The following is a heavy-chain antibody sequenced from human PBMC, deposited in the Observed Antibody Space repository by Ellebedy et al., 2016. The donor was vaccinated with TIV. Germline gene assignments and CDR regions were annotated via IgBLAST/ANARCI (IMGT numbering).Heavy chain of an antibody. D-gene: IGHD3-22*01. CDR1: GFTFSGYA. Sequence: PGGSLRLSCVASGFTFSGYAMSWVRQAPGKGLEWVSGINNGGRTTSYADSVEGRFTISRDNSKKTLYLQMNSLRAEDTAVYYCAKGRGGGSDSSDPRYYFDYWGQGTLVTVSS. V-gene: IGHV3-23*01. J-gene: IGHJ4*02. CDR2: INNGGRTT. CDR3: AKGRGGGSDSSDPRYYFDY.